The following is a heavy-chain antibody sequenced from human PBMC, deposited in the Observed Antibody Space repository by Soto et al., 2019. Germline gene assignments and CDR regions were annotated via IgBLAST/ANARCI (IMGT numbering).Heavy chain of an antibody. J-gene: IGHJ5*02. V-gene: IGHV3-48*03. Sequence: GGSLRLSCAASGFTFSSYEMNWVRQAPGKGLEWVSYISSSGSTIYYADSVKGRFTISRDNAKNSLYLQMNSLRAEDTAVYYCARVRGSSTTGGWFDPWGQGTLVTVSS. CDR3: ARVRGSSTTGGWFDP. CDR1: GFTFSSYE. D-gene: IGHD2-2*01. CDR2: ISSSGSTI.